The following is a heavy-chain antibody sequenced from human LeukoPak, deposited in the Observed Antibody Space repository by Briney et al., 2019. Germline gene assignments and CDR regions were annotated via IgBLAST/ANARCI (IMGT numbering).Heavy chain of an antibody. CDR3: AKGQTYYDTLTVYPRYYYYAMDV. CDR1: GFTFSTHA. Sequence: GGSLRLSCAASGFTFSTHAMSWVRQAPGKGLEWVSAVTSGGSTYNADSVKGRFTISRDDSKNMLYLQMNSLRAEDTAVYYCAKGQTYYDTLTVYPRYYYYAMDVWGQGTTVTVAS. CDR2: VTSGGST. V-gene: IGHV3-23*01. J-gene: IGHJ6*02. D-gene: IGHD3-9*01.